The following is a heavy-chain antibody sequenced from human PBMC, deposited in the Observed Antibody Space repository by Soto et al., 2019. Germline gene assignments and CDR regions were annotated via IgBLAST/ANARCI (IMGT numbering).Heavy chain of an antibody. CDR2: IIPILGIA. CDR1: GGTFSSYT. V-gene: IGHV1-69*02. CDR3: ARADCSGGSCYLD. Sequence: QVQLVQSGAEVKKPGSSVKVSCKASGGTFSSYTISWVRQAPGQGLEWMGRIIPILGIANYAQKFQGRVTITADKSTSTAYMELSSLRSEDTAVYYWARADCSGGSCYLDWGQGTLVTVSS. J-gene: IGHJ4*02. D-gene: IGHD2-15*01.